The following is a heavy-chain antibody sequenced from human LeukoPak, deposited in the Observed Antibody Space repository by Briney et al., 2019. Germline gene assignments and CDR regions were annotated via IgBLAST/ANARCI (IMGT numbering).Heavy chain of an antibody. CDR3: AKGLRYNWNLGNAFDI. D-gene: IGHD1-1*01. J-gene: IGHJ3*02. CDR2: ISYDGSNK. CDR1: GFTFSSYG. V-gene: IGHV3-30*18. Sequence: GALSLSCAASGFTFSSYGMHWVRQAPGKGLEWVAVISYDGSNKYYADSVKGRFTISRDNSKNTLYLQMNSLRAEDTAVYYCAKGLRYNWNLGNAFDIWGQGTMVTVSS.